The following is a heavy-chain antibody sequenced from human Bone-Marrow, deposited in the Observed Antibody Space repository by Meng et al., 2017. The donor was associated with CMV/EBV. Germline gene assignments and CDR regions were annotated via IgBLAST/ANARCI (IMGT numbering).Heavy chain of an antibody. CDR1: GFTFSNYG. J-gene: IGHJ4*02. D-gene: IGHD3-10*01. CDR3: ATDGRGLWFGDH. V-gene: IGHV3-30*02. CDR2: IRYDGSSE. Sequence: GGSLRLSCAASGFTFSNYGMHWVRQAPGKGLEWVAIIRYDGSSEYYADSLKGRFTISRANSKNTLYLQMNSLKSEATAVYYCATDGRGLWFGDHWGQVKLVTVSS.